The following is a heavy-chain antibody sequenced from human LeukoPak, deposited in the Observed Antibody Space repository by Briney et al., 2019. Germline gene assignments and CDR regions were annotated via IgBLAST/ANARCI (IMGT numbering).Heavy chain of an antibody. CDR2: MNPNSGNT. J-gene: IGHJ4*02. D-gene: IGHD6-19*01. CDR3: ARGTSSSGLD. V-gene: IGHV1-8*02. Sequence: ASVKVSCKASGYTFTSYGVSWVRQAPGQGLEWMGWMNPNSGNTGYAQKFQGRVTMTRNTSISTAYMELSSLRSEDTAVYYCARGTSSSGLDWGQGTLVTVSS. CDR1: GYTFTSYG.